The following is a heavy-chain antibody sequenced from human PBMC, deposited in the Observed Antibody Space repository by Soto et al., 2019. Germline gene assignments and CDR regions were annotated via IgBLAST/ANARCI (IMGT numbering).Heavy chain of an antibody. CDR2: INHSGST. Sequence: SETLSLTCAVYGGSFSVYYWSWIRDPPGKGLEWIGEINHSGSTNYNPSLKSRVTISVDTSKNQFSLKLSSVTAADTAVYYCARNGSYYDFWSGYYFGGGMDVWGQGTTVTVSS. J-gene: IGHJ6*02. CDR1: GGSFSVYY. D-gene: IGHD3-3*01. V-gene: IGHV4-34*01. CDR3: ARNGSYYDFWSGYYFGGGMDV.